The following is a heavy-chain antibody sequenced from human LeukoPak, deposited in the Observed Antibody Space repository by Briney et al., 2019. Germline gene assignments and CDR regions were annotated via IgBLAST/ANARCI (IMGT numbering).Heavy chain of an antibody. J-gene: IGHJ4*02. CDR1: GFTFSSYA. CDR2: ISGSGGST. V-gene: IGHV3-23*01. CDR3: TKDLGSGDSMVIISH. Sequence: GGSLRLSCAASGFTFSSYAMSWVRQAPGKGLEWVSAISGSGGSTYYADSVKGRFTISRDNSKNTLYLQMNSLRAEDTAVYYCTKDLGSGDSMVIISHWGQGTLVTVSS. D-gene: IGHD3-3*01.